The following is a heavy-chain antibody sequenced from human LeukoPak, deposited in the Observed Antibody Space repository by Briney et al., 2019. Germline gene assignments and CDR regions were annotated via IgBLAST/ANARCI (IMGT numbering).Heavy chain of an antibody. CDR1: GYTFTSYA. D-gene: IGHD2-21*02. V-gene: IGHV1-18*01. Sequence: GASVKVSCKPSGYTFTSYALSWVRQAPGQGLEWMGWNSTYSGNTNYAQKLQGRITMTIETSTSTAYMELRSLRSDDTAVYYCARGGSRVVTYGNFDYWGQGTLVTVSS. J-gene: IGHJ4*02. CDR3: ARGGSRVVTYGNFDY. CDR2: NSTYSGNT.